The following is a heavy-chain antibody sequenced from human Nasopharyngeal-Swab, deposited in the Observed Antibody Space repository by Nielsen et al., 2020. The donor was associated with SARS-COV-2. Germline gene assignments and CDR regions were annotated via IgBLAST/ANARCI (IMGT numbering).Heavy chain of an antibody. D-gene: IGHD2-2*01. CDR3: ARELSGYCSSPLGCYYYGMDV. J-gene: IGHJ6*02. V-gene: IGHV3-21*01. Sequence: GESLKISCAASGFTFSSYSMNWVRQAPGKGLEWVSSISSSSSYISYADSVKGRFTISRDNAKNSLYLQMNSLRAEDTAVYYCARELSGYCSSPLGCYYYGMDVWGQGTTVTVSS. CDR2: ISSSSSYI. CDR1: GFTFSSYS.